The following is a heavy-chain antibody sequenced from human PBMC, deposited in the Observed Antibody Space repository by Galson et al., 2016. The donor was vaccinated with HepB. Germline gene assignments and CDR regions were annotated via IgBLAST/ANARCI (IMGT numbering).Heavy chain of an antibody. CDR2: ISYDGSNK. Sequence: SLRLSCAASGFTFGDYYMSWIRQAPGKGLEWVAIISYDGSNKYYADAVKGRFTISRDNSKNTLYLQMNNLRAEDTAVYYCARDPGFRNGMNVWGQGTTVTVSS. J-gene: IGHJ6*02. V-gene: IGHV3-30*03. CDR3: ARDPGFRNGMNV. CDR1: GFTFGDYY.